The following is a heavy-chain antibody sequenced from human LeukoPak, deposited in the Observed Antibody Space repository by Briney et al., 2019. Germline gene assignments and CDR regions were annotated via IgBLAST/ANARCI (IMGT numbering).Heavy chain of an antibody. Sequence: SETLSLTCTVSGGSISSSSYYWGWIRQPPGKGLEWIGSNYYSGSTYYNPALKSRVTISVDTSKNQFSLKLSSVTAADTSVYYCARGIVVVPAATPGYYFDYWGQGTLVTVSS. D-gene: IGHD2-2*01. J-gene: IGHJ4*02. CDR3: ARGIVVVPAATPGYYFDY. CDR2: NYYSGST. V-gene: IGHV4-39*01. CDR1: GGSISSSSYY.